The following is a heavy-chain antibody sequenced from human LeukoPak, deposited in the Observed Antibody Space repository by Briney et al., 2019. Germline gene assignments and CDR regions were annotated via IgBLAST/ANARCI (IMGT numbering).Heavy chain of an antibody. J-gene: IGHJ6*02. CDR3: AGRGSGYYYGMNV. Sequence: PGGSLRLSCAPSGFTVSSTYMSWVRQAPGKGLEWVSIISGGGDTFYAGSVKGRFTISRGISENTLYLQMNDLRGEDTAVYYCAGRGSGYYYGMNVWGQGTTVTVSS. D-gene: IGHD3-10*01. CDR2: ISGGGDT. V-gene: IGHV3-66*01. CDR1: GFTVSSTY.